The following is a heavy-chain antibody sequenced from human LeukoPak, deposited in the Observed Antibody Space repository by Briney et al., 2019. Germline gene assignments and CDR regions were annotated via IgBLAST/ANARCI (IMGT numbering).Heavy chain of an antibody. J-gene: IGHJ4*02. Sequence: SETLSLTCTVSGDSIGSNSYYWGWIRQPPGKGLEWIGNIYYSGSTYYNPSLKSRVTISIDTSKNQISLKLNSVIAADTAVYYCARATGWGILTGYYRTFDYWGQGTLVTVSS. CDR3: ARATGWGILTGYYRTFDY. CDR1: GDSIGSNSYY. D-gene: IGHD3-9*01. CDR2: IYYSGST. V-gene: IGHV4-39*07.